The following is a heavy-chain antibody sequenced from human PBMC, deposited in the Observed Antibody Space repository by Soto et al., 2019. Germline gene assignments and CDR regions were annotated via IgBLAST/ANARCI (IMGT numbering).Heavy chain of an antibody. D-gene: IGHD3-10*01. CDR3: AKDWGPGGLWFGEKDQSDAFDI. J-gene: IGHJ3*02. CDR1: GFTFSSYG. CDR2: ISYDGSNK. Sequence: GGSLRLSCAASGFTFSSYGMHWVRQAPGKGLEWVAVISYDGSNKYYADSVKGRFTISRDNSKNTLYLQMNSLRAEDTAVYYCAKDWGPGGLWFGEKDQSDAFDIWGQGTMVTVSS. V-gene: IGHV3-30*18.